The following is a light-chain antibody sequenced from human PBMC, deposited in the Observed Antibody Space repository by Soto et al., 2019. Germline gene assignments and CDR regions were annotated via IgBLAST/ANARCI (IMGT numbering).Light chain of an antibody. Sequence: QSALTQPPSASGTPGQRVTISCSGSSSNIGTNYVYWYQQLPGTAPKLLIYDNNKRPSGIPDRFSGSKSGTSGTLDITGLQTGDEADYYCATWDGSLPGEVFGGGTKLTVL. CDR2: DNN. V-gene: IGLV1-51*01. CDR1: SSNIGTNY. J-gene: IGLJ2*01. CDR3: ATWDGSLPGEV.